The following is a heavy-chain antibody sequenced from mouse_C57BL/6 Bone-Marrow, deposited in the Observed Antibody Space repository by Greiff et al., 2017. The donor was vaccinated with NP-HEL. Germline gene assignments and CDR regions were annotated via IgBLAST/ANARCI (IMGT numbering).Heavy chain of an antibody. CDR3: ARAVITTVVYFYD. Sequence: EVMLVESEGGLVQPGRSMKLSCTASGFTFSDYYMAWVRQVPEKGLEWVANISYDGSRNYYLDSLKSRFIISRDNAKNILYLQMGSLKSEDTATYYCARAVITTVVYFYDWGQGTTLTVAS. V-gene: IGHV5-16*01. D-gene: IGHD1-1*01. CDR2: ISYDGSRN. J-gene: IGHJ2*01. CDR1: GFTFSDYY.